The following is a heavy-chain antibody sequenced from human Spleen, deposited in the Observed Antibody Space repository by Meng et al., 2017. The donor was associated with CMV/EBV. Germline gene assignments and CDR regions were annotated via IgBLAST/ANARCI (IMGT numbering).Heavy chain of an antibody. V-gene: IGHV3-23*01. CDR3: AKAFSSSWYREYYDS. CDR2: VTGSGGST. CDR1: GLTFSVYE. Sequence: GGSLRLSCAASGLTFSVYEMNWVRQAPGEGLEWVSAVTGSGGSTYYADSVKGRFTISRDNSKNTLYLQMNSLRVEDTAVYYCAKAFSSSWYREYYDSWGQGTLVTVSS. D-gene: IGHD6-13*01. J-gene: IGHJ4*02.